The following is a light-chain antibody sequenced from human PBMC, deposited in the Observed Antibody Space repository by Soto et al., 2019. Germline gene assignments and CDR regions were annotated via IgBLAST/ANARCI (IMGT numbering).Light chain of an antibody. CDR3: LQYNNYWT. V-gene: IGKV1-5*03. J-gene: IGKJ1*01. CDR1: QSISNW. Sequence: DIQMTQSPSTLSASVGDRVTIIGRASQSISNWLAWYQQKAGKAPKLLIYKASSLESGVPSRFSGSGSGTEFTLTISSLQPDDFATYYCLQYNNYWTFGQGTKVDIK. CDR2: KAS.